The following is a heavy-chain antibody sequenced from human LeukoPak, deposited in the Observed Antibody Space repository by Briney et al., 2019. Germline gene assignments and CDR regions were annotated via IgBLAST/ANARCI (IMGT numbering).Heavy chain of an antibody. Sequence: SETLSLTCTVSGGSISGSSYYWGWIRQPPGKGLEWIGSIYYSGSTYHNPSLKSRVTISVDTSKNQFSLKLSSVTAADTAVYSCARLPGGSGSYYQIDYWGQGTLVTVSS. D-gene: IGHD3-10*01. V-gene: IGHV4-39*01. CDR2: IYYSGST. CDR1: GGSISGSSYY. CDR3: ARLPGGSGSYYQIDY. J-gene: IGHJ4*02.